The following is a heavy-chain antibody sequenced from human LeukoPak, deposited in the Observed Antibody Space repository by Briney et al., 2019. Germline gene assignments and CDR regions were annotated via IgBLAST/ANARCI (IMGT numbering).Heavy chain of an antibody. Sequence: SETLSLTCTVSGGSISSNGYYWGSIRQPPGKGLEWIGNIYYSGSTHYNPSLKSRVTISVDTSKNQFSLKLSSVTAADTAVFYCARRVRCSSDGCYSDNWYDPWGPGTLVTVSS. CDR2: IYYSGST. D-gene: IGHD2-15*01. CDR1: GGSISSNGYY. CDR3: ARRVRCSSDGCYSDNWYDP. J-gene: IGHJ5*02. V-gene: IGHV4-39*01.